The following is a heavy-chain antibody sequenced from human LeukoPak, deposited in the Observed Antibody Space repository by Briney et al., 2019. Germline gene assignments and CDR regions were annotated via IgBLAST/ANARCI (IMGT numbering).Heavy chain of an antibody. V-gene: IGHV3-9*01. J-gene: IGHJ4*02. CDR3: AKDKGHSYGLRYYFDY. Sequence: GRSLRLSCAASGFTLDDYSLHWVRQASGKGLEWVSGISWNSGSIRYADFAKGRFTISRDNAKNSLYLQMNSLRAEDTALYYCAKDKGHSYGLRYYFDYWGQGTLVTVSS. CDR2: ISWNSGSI. D-gene: IGHD5-18*01. CDR1: GFTLDDYS.